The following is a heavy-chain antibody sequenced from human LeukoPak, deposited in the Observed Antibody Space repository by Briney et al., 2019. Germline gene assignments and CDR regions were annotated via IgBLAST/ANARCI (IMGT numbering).Heavy chain of an antibody. Sequence: GASVKVSCKASGYTFTGYYMHWVRQAPGQGLEWMGGIIPIFGTANYAQKFQGRVTITADESTSTAYMELSSLRSEDTAVYYCARAATVTTGDYYYGMDVWGQGTTVTVSS. D-gene: IGHD4-17*01. V-gene: IGHV1-69*13. CDR2: IIPIFGTA. J-gene: IGHJ6*02. CDR3: ARAATVTTGDYYYGMDV. CDR1: GYTFTGYY.